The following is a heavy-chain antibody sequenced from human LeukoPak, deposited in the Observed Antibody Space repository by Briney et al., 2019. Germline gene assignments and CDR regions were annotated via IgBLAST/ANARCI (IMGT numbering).Heavy chain of an antibody. V-gene: IGHV3-21*01. CDR3: ARDFRQDYGDYEHAFDI. CDR1: GFTFSSYS. Sequence: GGSLRLSCAASGFTFSSYSMNWVRQAPGKGLEWVSSISSSSYIYYADSVKGRFTISRDNAKNSLYLQMNSLRAEDTAVYYCARDFRQDYGDYEHAFDIWGQGTMVTVSS. D-gene: IGHD4-17*01. J-gene: IGHJ3*02. CDR2: ISSSSYI.